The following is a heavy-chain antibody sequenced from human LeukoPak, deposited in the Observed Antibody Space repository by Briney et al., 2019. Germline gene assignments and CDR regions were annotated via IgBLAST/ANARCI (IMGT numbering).Heavy chain of an antibody. V-gene: IGHV4-34*01. CDR1: GVSFSDYY. Sequence: PSETLSLTCAVYGVSFSDYYWSWIRQPPGKGLEWIWGINHSGSTNYNPSPKSRVTISVDTSKNQFSLKLSSVTAADTAVYYCARALRIAAAANYYFDYWGQGTLVTVSS. CDR2: INHSGST. D-gene: IGHD6-13*01. CDR3: ARALRIAAAANYYFDY. J-gene: IGHJ4*02.